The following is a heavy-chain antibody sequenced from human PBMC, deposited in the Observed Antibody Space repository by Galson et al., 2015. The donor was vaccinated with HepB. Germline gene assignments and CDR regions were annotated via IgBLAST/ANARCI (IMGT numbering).Heavy chain of an antibody. D-gene: IGHD2-8*01. J-gene: IGHJ1*01. Sequence: SVKVSCKASGYTFTSYGISWVRQAPGQGLERMGWISAYNGNTNYAQKLQGRVTMTTDTSTSTAYMELRSLRSDDTAVYYCARDNGYCTNGVCFPDWGQGTLVTVSS. CDR1: GYTFTSYG. CDR3: ARDNGYCTNGVCFPD. CDR2: ISAYNGNT. V-gene: IGHV1-18*01.